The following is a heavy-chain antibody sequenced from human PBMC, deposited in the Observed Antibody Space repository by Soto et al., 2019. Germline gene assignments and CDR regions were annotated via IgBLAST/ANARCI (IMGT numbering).Heavy chain of an antibody. D-gene: IGHD2-2*02. J-gene: IGHJ4*02. CDR1: GGTFSSYT. CDR2: IIPILGIA. Sequence: GASVKVSCKASGGTFSSYTISWVRQAPGQGLEWMGRIIPILGIANYAQKFQGRVTITADKSTSTAYMELSSLRSEDMVVYSDPKPATAIPLLGALWGQGTLVTVSS. CDR3: PKPATAIPLLGAL. V-gene: IGHV1-69*02.